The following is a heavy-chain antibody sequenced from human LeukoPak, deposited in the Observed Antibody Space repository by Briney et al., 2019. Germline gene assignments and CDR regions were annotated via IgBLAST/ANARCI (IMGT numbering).Heavy chain of an antibody. D-gene: IGHD2/OR15-2a*01. V-gene: IGHV3-7*01. J-gene: IGHJ5*02. CDR1: PFTIRDYW. CDR2: IKQDGSEK. Sequence: PGGSLRLSCAASPFTIRDYWMSWVRQTPGKGLEWVANIKQDGSEKYYVGSVKGRFSISRDNVKNALYLQMNAPRVDDTGIYYCVRGAYYAASWGQGTLVTVSS. CDR3: VRGAYYAAS.